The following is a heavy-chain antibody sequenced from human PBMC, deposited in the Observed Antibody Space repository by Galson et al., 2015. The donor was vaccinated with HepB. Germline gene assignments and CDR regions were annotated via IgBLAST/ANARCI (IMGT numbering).Heavy chain of an antibody. Sequence: SLRLSCAASGFTFSSYAMHWVRQAPGKGLEWVAVISYDGSNKYYADSVKGRFTISRDNSKNTLYLQMNSLRAEDTAVYYCARDPREIKYSGYDLGTYCFDYWGQGTLVTVSS. V-gene: IGHV3-30*04. CDR1: GFTFSSYA. D-gene: IGHD5-12*01. J-gene: IGHJ4*02. CDR3: ARDPREIKYSGYDLGTYCFDY. CDR2: ISYDGSNK.